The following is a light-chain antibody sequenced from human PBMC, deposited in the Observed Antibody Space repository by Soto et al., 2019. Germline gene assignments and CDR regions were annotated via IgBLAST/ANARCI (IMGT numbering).Light chain of an antibody. J-gene: IGKJ2*01. V-gene: IGKV3-20*01. CDR3: QQYGSSPPYT. CDR2: GSS. Sequence: EVVLTQSPGTLSLSPGERATLSCRASQSVSNKYLAWYQQKPGQAPRLLIFGSSDRATCIPDRFSGSGSGTDFTLTISILEPEDFAVYYCQQYGSSPPYTFGQGTKLEIK. CDR1: QSVSNKY.